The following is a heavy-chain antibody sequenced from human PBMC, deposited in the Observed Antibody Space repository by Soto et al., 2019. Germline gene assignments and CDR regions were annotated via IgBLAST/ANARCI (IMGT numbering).Heavy chain of an antibody. CDR3: AMNPGDLGRYYYYGMDV. D-gene: IGHD7-27*01. CDR2: ISYDGSNK. V-gene: IGHV3-30-3*01. J-gene: IGHJ6*02. CDR1: GFTFSSYA. Sequence: QVQLVESGGGVVQPGRSLRLSCAASGFTFSSYAMHWVRQAPGKGLEWVAVISYDGSNKYYADSVKGRFTISRDNSKNTLYLQMNSLRAEDTAVYYCAMNPGDLGRYYYYGMDVWGQGTTVTVSS.